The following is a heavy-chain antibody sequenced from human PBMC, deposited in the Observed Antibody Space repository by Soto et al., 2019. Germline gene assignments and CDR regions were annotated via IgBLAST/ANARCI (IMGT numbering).Heavy chain of an antibody. Sequence: ASVKVSCKASGYTFTSYDINWVRQATGQGLEWMGWINPNSGNTGYAQKFQGRVTMTRNTSISTAYMELSSLRSEDTAVYYCARGSSPYYDVYYYYGMDVWGQGTTVTVSS. D-gene: IGHD1-26*01. CDR2: INPNSGNT. V-gene: IGHV1-8*01. CDR3: ARGSSPYYDVYYYYGMDV. CDR1: GYTFTSYD. J-gene: IGHJ6*02.